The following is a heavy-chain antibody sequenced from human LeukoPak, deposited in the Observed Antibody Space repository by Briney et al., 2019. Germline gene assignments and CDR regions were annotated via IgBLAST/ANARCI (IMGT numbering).Heavy chain of an antibody. V-gene: IGHV1-69*05. Sequence: SVKVSCKASGGTFSSYAISWVRQAPGQGLEWMGRIIPIFGTANYAQKFQGRVTITTDESTSTAYMELSSLRSEDTAVYYCAREDIVATLMSGFDPWGQGTLVTVSS. J-gene: IGHJ5*02. CDR1: GGTFSSYA. CDR3: AREDIVATLMSGFDP. CDR2: IIPIFGTA. D-gene: IGHD5-12*01.